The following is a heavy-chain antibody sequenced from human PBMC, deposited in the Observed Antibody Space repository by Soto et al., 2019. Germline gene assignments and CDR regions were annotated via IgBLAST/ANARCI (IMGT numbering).Heavy chain of an antibody. Sequence: GGSLGRSWAASAFTFSNYAMSWVRQAPGKGLEWVSVISGSTYYADSVKGRFTISRDNSKNTLYLQMNSLRAEDTAVYYCAKGADYYYYYMAVWGKGTTVTVSS. J-gene: IGHJ6*03. CDR2: ISGST. V-gene: IGHV3-23*01. CDR3: AKGADYYYYYMAV. CDR1: AFTFSNYA.